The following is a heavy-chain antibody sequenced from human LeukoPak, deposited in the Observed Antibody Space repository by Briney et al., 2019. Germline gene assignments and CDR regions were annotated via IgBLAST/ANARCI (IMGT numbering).Heavy chain of an antibody. CDR1: GFTLSTFD. D-gene: IGHD3-22*01. Sequence: GGSLRLSCAASGFTLSTFDNHWVRQAPGKGLEWVASISSDGNNKYYVGSVEGRFTISRDNSRNTLYLQMNSLRSEDTAVYYCAKAGAYASSGYYYYLDYWGPGNLVTVPS. J-gene: IGHJ4*02. CDR2: ISSDGNNK. V-gene: IGHV3-30*18. CDR3: AKAGAYASSGYYYYLDY.